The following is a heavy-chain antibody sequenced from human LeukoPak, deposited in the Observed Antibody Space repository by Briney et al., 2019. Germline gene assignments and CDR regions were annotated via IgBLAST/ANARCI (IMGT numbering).Heavy chain of an antibody. CDR3: ARVGRYCSSTSCSERDAFDI. Sequence: GGSLRLSCAASGFTFDDYGMSWVRQAPGKGLEWVSGINWNGGSTGYADSVKGRFTISRDNAKNSLYLQMNSLRAEDTALYHCARVGRYCSSTSCSERDAFDIWGQGTMVTVSS. V-gene: IGHV3-20*01. CDR2: INWNGGST. D-gene: IGHD2-2*01. J-gene: IGHJ3*02. CDR1: GFTFDDYG.